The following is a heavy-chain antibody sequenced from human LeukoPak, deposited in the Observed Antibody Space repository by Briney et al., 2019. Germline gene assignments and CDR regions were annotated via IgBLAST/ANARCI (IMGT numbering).Heavy chain of an antibody. Sequence: PSETLSLTCAVYGGSFSGNYWTLIRQTPGRGLEWIGESSPTGDITGYNPSLKGRATISVDSSKNQFSLKLSSVTAADTAVYYCARFFGSGWKNFDYWGQGTLVTVSS. V-gene: IGHV4-34*01. D-gene: IGHD6-19*01. CDR3: ARFFGSGWKNFDY. CDR1: GGSFSGNY. CDR2: SSPTGDIT. J-gene: IGHJ4*02.